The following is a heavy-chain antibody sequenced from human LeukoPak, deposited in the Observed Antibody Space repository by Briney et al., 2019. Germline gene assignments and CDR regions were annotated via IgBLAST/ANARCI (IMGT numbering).Heavy chain of an antibody. J-gene: IGHJ4*02. V-gene: IGHV3-15*01. CDR3: IHLTKADD. D-gene: IGHD3-9*01. CDR1: GXTFKNAW. Sequence: GGSLRLSCAASGXTFKNAWMSWVRQAPGKGLEWVGRIKSKTDGGTADYAAPVKGRFTISRDDSKNTLYLQMNSPKTEDTAVYYCIHLTKADDWGRGTLVTVSS. CDR2: IKSKTDGGTA.